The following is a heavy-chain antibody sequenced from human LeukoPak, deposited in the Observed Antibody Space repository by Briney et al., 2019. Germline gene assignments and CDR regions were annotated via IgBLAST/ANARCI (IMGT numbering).Heavy chain of an antibody. Sequence: GGSLRLSCAASGFTSSSYWMSWVRQAPGKGLEWVANIKQDGSEKYYVDSVKGRFTISRDNAKNSLYLQMNSLRAEDTAVYYCARDRIRYSSSWYRDYWGQGTPVTVSS. CDR3: ARDRIRYSSSWYRDY. CDR2: IKQDGSEK. D-gene: IGHD6-13*01. CDR1: GFTSSSYW. J-gene: IGHJ4*02. V-gene: IGHV3-7*01.